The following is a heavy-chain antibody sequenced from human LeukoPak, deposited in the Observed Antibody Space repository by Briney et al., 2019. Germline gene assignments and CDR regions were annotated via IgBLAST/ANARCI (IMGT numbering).Heavy chain of an antibody. D-gene: IGHD1-14*01. J-gene: IGHJ4*02. CDR1: GYSISSGYY. V-gene: IGHV4-38-2*02. CDR2: IYYSGNT. Sequence: PSETLSLTCTVSGYSISSGYYRGGIRQPPGKGLEWIGIIYYSGNTDYNPSLKSRVTISVATSKHQFSLKLSSVAAADTAVYYCATTLIPSRMINSLDLGGQGTLVTVSS. CDR3: ATTLIPSRMINSLDL.